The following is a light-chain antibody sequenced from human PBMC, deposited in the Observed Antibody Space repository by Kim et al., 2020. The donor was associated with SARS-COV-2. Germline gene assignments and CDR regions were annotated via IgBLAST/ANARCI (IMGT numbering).Light chain of an antibody. V-gene: IGLV3-1*01. CDR3: QAWAITIGI. CDR2: QDT. CDR1: KLGDRY. J-gene: IGLJ1*01. Sequence: SYELTQPPSVSVSPGRTAFITCSGDKLGDRYTSWYQQKPGRSPVLLIYQDTERPSGIPERFSGSKSRNTASLTISGTQALDEADCYCQAWAITIGIFGSG.